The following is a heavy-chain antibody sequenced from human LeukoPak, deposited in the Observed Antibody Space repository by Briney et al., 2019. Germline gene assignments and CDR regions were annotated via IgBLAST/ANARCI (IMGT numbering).Heavy chain of an antibody. CDR3: AREPRIAVAGTIYYYYMDV. CDR2: INPNSGGT. V-gene: IGHV1-2*06. J-gene: IGHJ6*03. Sequence: GASVKVSCKASGYTFTGYYMHWVRHAPGQGLEWMGRINPNSGGTNYAQKFQGRVTMTRDTSISTAYMQLSRLRSDDTAVYYCAREPRIAVAGTIYYYYMDVWGKGTTVTVSS. CDR1: GYTFTGYY. D-gene: IGHD6-19*01.